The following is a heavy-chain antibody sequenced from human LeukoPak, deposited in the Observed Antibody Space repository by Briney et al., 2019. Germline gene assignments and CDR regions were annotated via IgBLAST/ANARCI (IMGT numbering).Heavy chain of an antibody. V-gene: IGHV4-34*01. CDR2: INHSGST. CDR3: ARGRRYCSSTSCYTRTYNWFDP. Sequence: PSETLSLTCAVSGGSISSGGYSWSWIRQPPGKGLEWIGEINHSGSTNYNPSLKSRVTISVDTSKNQFSLKLSSVTAADTAVYYCARGRRYCSSTSCYTRTYNWFDPWGQGTLVTVSS. CDR1: GGSISSGGYS. J-gene: IGHJ5*02. D-gene: IGHD2-2*02.